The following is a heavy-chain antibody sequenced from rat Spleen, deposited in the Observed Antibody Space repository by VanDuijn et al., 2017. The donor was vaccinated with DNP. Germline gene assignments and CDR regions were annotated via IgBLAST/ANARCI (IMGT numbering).Heavy chain of an antibody. V-gene: IGHV3-1*01. CDR2: ISYSGST. CDR1: GYSISSNY. Sequence: EVQLQESGPGLVKPSQSLSLTCSVTGYSISSNYWGWIRKFPGNKMEWMGYISYSGSTRYNPSLKSRISITSDKSENQLFLHLNSVTTEDTATYYCARWVRYFDYWGQGVMVTVSS. D-gene: IGHD1-1*01. CDR3: ARWVRYFDY. J-gene: IGHJ2*01.